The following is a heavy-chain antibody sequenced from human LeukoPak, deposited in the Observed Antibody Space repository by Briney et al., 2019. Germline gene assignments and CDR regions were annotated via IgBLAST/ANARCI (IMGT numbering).Heavy chain of an antibody. J-gene: IGHJ4*02. CDR3: AKDLLELLAVAGGKDY. CDR2: ISYDGSNK. Sequence: GGSLRLSCAASGFTFSSYGMHWVRQAPGKGLEWVAVISYDGSNKYYADSVKGRFTISRDNSKNTLYLQMNSLRAEDTAVYYCAKDLLELLAVAGGKDYWGQGTLVTVSS. CDR1: GFTFSSYG. V-gene: IGHV3-30*18. D-gene: IGHD6-19*01.